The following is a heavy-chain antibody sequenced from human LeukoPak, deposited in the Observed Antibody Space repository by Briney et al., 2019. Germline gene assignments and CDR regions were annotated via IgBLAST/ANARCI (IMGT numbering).Heavy chain of an antibody. CDR1: GLTFNSYW. CDR3: AAQRWAIFDY. D-gene: IGHD6-13*01. J-gene: IGHJ4*02. CDR2: IKHDGTSK. Sequence: GGSLRLSCEASGLTFNSYWMSWVRQAPGKGLEWVANIKHDGTSKYYVDSVKGRFTISRDNAKNSLYLQMNSLRAEDTAAYYCAAQRWAIFDYWGQGALVTVSS. V-gene: IGHV3-7*01.